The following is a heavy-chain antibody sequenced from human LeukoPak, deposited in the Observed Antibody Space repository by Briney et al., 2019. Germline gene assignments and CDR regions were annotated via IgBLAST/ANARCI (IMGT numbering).Heavy chain of an antibody. CDR3: ARGGYSYGYSYYYYYMDV. Sequence: ASVKVSCTASGGTFSSYAISWVRQAPGQGLEWMGGIIPIFGTANYAQKFQGRVTITADKSTSTAYMELSSLRSEDTAVYYCARGGYSYGYSYYYYYMDVWGKGTTVTVSS. V-gene: IGHV1-69*06. J-gene: IGHJ6*03. D-gene: IGHD5-18*01. CDR2: IIPIFGTA. CDR1: GGTFSSYA.